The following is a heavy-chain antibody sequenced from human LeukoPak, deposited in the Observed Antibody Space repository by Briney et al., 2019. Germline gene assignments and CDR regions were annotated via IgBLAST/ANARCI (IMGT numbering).Heavy chain of an antibody. V-gene: IGHV3-48*03. J-gene: IGHJ6*04. D-gene: IGHD3-10*02. Sequence: PGGSLRLSCAAYGFTFSSYELNWVRPAQGQGLEWVSYISSSGSTTYYADSVKGRFTISRDNAKNSMYLQMNSLRAEDTAVYYCAELGITMIGGVWGKGTTVTISS. CDR1: GFTFSSYE. CDR2: ISSSGSTT. CDR3: AELGITMIGGV.